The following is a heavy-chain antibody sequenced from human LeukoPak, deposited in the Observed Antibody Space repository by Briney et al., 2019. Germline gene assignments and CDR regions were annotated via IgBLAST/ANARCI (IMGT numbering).Heavy chain of an antibody. V-gene: IGHV3-23*01. D-gene: IGHD2-2*01. J-gene: IGHJ4*02. CDR1: GFPFSSHG. Sequence: GGSLRLSCAASGFPFSSHGMSWVRQAPGKGLEWVSGIIGGGGSAYYADSVKGRFTISGDNSRNTLFLQMNSLRAEDTAVYYCAHGAMYQLDYWGQGTLVTVSS. CDR3: AHGAMYQLDY. CDR2: IIGGGGSA.